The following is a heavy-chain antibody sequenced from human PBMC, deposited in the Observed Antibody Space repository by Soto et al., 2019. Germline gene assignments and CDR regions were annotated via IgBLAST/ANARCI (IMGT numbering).Heavy chain of an antibody. Sequence: QVQLVQSGAEVKKPGSSVKVSCKASGGTFSSYAISWVRQAPGQGLEWMGGIIPIFGTANYAQKFQGRVTITADESTSTPYMELSRLRSEDTAVYYCARGLGSRGIVRNCFDPWGQGTLVTVSS. CDR1: GGTFSSYA. CDR2: IIPIFGTA. J-gene: IGHJ5*02. V-gene: IGHV1-69*01. CDR3: ARGLGSRGIVRNCFDP. D-gene: IGHD3-16*01.